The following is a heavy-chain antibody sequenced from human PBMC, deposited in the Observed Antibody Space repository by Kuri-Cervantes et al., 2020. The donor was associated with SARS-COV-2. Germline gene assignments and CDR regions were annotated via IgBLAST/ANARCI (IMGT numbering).Heavy chain of an antibody. D-gene: IGHD6-13*01. CDR2: INSDGSST. CDR1: GFTFSSYA. CDR3: ARGPLYSSSWYDWFDP. V-gene: IGHV3-74*01. Sequence: GESLKISWAASGFTFSSYAMHWVRQAPGKGLVWVSRINSDGSSTSYADSVKGRFTISRDNAKNTLYLQMHSLRAEDTAVYYCARGPLYSSSWYDWFDPWGQGTLVTVSS. J-gene: IGHJ5*02.